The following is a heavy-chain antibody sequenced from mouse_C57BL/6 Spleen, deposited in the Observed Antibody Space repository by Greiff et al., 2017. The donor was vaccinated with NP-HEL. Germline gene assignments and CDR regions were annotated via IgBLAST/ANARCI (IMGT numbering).Heavy chain of an antibody. CDR3: TSLPAYYSNYVAY. J-gene: IGHJ3*01. Sequence: VQLQQSGAELVRPGASVTLSCKASGYTFTDYEMHWVKQTPVHGLEWIGAIDPETGGTAYNQKFKGKAILTADKSSSTAYMELRSLTSEDSAVYYCTSLPAYYSNYVAYWGQGTLVTVSA. CDR1: GYTFTDYE. D-gene: IGHD2-5*01. CDR2: IDPETGGT. V-gene: IGHV1-15*01.